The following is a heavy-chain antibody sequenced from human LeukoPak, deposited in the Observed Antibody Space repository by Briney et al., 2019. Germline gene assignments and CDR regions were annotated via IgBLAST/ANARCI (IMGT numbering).Heavy chain of an antibody. CDR1: GFTFSSYG. CDR3: AKSRIWYDSSGYFIFDY. CDR2: IWYDGSNK. D-gene: IGHD3-22*01. V-gene: IGHV3-33*06. J-gene: IGHJ4*02. Sequence: PGGSLRLSCAASGFTFSSYGMHWVRQAPGKGLEWVAVIWYDGSNKYYADSMKGRFTISRDNSKNTLYLQMNSLRAEDTAVYYCAKSRIWYDSSGYFIFDYWGQGTLVTVSS.